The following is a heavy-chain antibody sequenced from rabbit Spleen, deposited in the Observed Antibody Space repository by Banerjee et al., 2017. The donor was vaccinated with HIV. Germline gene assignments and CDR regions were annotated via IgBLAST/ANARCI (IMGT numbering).Heavy chain of an antibody. Sequence: QEQLVESGGGLVQPGGSLKLPCKASGFDFSNYGVTWVRQAPGKGLEWIGYIEPIFGNTYYANWVNGRFTISSHNAPNTLYLELSSLTAADTATYFCARDTSSSFSSYGMDLWGPGPLVTVS. CDR3: ARDTSSSFSSYGMDL. J-gene: IGHJ6*01. CDR2: IEPIFGNT. CDR1: GFDFSNYG. D-gene: IGHD1-1*01. V-gene: IGHV1S47*01.